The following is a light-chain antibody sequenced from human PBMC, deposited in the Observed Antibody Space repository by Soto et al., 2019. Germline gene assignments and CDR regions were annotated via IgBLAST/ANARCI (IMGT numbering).Light chain of an antibody. CDR2: DTS. CDR3: LLSYSDDRPV. J-gene: IGLJ2*01. Sequence: QAVVTQEPSLTVSPGGTVTLTCASSTGAVTSGHYPYWFQQKPGQAPRTLIYDTSNKHSWTPARFSGSLLGGKAALTLSGAQPEDEAEYYCLLSYSDDRPVFGGGTKLTVL. V-gene: IGLV7-46*01. CDR1: TGAVTSGHY.